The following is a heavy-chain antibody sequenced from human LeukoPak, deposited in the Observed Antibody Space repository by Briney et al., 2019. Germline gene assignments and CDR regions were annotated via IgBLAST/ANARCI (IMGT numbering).Heavy chain of an antibody. V-gene: IGHV3-48*01. J-gene: IGHJ4*02. CDR3: ARRAGAYSHPYDY. D-gene: IGHD4/OR15-4a*01. CDR2: ISSSSSAI. Sequence: GGSLRLSCAASGFTFSSYSMNWVRQAPGKGLEWVSYISSSSSAIYYADSVKGRFTISRDNSKNTLYLQMNSLRAEDTAVYYCARRAGAYSHPYDYWGQGTLVTVSS. CDR1: GFTFSSYS.